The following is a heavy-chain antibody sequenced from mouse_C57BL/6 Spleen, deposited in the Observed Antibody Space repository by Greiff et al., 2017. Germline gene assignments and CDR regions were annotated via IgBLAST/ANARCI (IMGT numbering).Heavy chain of an antibody. CDR1: GYTFTDYN. J-gene: IGHJ4*01. V-gene: IGHV1-22*01. CDR2: INPNNGGT. CDR3: ARWNYGYTAMDY. Sequence: VQLKESGPELVKPGASVKMSCKASGYTFTDYNMHWVKQSHGKSLEWIGYINPNNGGTSYNQKFKGKATLTVNKSSSTAYMELRSLTSEDSAVYYCARWNYGYTAMDYWGQGTSVTVSS. D-gene: IGHD2-2*01.